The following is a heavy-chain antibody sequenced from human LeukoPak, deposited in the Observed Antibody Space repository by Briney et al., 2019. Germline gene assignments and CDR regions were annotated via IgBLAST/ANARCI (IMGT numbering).Heavy chain of an antibody. J-gene: IGHJ4*02. Sequence: GGSLRLSCAASGFSFSTYAMTWLRQAPGKGLEWVSTTTDSGESTHYADAVKGRFTMSRDSSKKTLYLQLNSLRAEDTAVYYCARDVSMDIGGSDCWGPGTLVTVSS. D-gene: IGHD2-2*03. CDR3: ARDVSMDIGGSDC. CDR2: TTDSGEST. V-gene: IGHV3-23*01. CDR1: GFSFSTYA.